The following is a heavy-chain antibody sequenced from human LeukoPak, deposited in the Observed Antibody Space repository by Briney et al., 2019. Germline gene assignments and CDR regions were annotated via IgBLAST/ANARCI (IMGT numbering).Heavy chain of an antibody. D-gene: IGHD6-6*01. CDR1: GFTFSSYA. V-gene: IGHV3-23*01. Sequence: GGSLRLSCAASGFTFSSYAMSWVRQAPGKGLEWVSAISGSGGSTYYADSVKGRFTISRDNAKNSLYLQMNSLRAEDTAVYYCARAVSIAARPMDYWGQGTLVTVSS. CDR2: ISGSGGST. J-gene: IGHJ4*02. CDR3: ARAVSIAARPMDY.